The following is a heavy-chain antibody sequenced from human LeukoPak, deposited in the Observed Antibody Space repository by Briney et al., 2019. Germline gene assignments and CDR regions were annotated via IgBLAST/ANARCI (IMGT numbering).Heavy chain of an antibody. V-gene: IGHV2-26*01. D-gene: IGHD1-14*01. CDR3: ARIQTIASTPDHQYGMDV. CDR2: IFSNDEK. Sequence: SGPVLVKPTETLTLTCTVSGFSLSNARMGVSWIRXPXXXXXXWLAHIFSNDEKSYSTSLKSRLTISKDTSKSQVVLTMTNMDPVDTATYYCARIQTIASTPDHQYGMDVWGQGTTVTVSS. J-gene: IGHJ6*02. CDR1: GFSLSNARMG.